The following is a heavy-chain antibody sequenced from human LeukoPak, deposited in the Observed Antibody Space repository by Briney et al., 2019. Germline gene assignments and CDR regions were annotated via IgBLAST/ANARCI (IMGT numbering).Heavy chain of an antibody. V-gene: IGHV4-59*11. Sequence: WETLSLTCTVSGGSISSHYWSWFRQTPAERPEWIAFIYYSGTTNYNPSLKGRVTISIDSSKNQFSLKLSSVTAADTAIYYCARGTGFYDSSGHYYWGYFDSWGQGTLVPVSS. CDR2: IYYSGTT. CDR1: GGSISSHY. D-gene: IGHD3-22*01. CDR3: ARGTGFYDSSGHYYWGYFDS. J-gene: IGHJ4*02.